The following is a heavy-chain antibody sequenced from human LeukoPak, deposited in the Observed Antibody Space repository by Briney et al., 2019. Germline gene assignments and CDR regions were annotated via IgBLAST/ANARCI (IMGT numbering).Heavy chain of an antibody. V-gene: IGHV4-39*01. J-gene: IGHJ6*02. CDR1: GGSISSSSYY. CDR2: IYYSGST. Sequence: SETLSLTCTVSGGSISSSSYYWGWIRQPPGKGLEWIGSIYYSGSTYYNPSLKSRVTISVDTSKNQFSLKLSSVTATDTAVYYCARHGQYYYYHYGMDVWGQGTTVTVSS. CDR3: ARHGQYYYYHYGMDV.